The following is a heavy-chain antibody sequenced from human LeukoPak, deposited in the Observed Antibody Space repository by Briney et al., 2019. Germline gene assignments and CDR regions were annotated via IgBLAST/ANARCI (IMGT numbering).Heavy chain of an antibody. CDR2: IKPDGSER. CDR3: ARDARGIPDSPYNWFDP. CDR1: GFTFSDYW. D-gene: IGHD2-2*01. V-gene: IGHV3-7*01. Sequence: EGSLRLSCAASGFTFSDYWMSWVRQAPGKGLEWVANIKPDGSERNYVDSVKGRFTISRDSANNSLYLQMNSLRAEDTAVYYCARDARGIPDSPYNWFDPWGQGTLVTVSS. J-gene: IGHJ5*02.